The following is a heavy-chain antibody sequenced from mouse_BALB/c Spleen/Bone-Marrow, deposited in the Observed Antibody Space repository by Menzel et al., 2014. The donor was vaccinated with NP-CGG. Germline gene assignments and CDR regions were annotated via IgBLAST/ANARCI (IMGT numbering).Heavy chain of an antibody. CDR1: GFTFSDYY. CDR2: ISNGGGST. Sequence: EVNLVESGGGLVQPGGSLKLSCATSGFTFSDYYMYWVRQTPEKRLEWVAYISNGGGSTYYPDTVKGRFTISRDNAKNTLCLQMSRLKSEDTAMYYCARHNYDETWFAYWGQGTLVTVSA. CDR3: ARHNYDETWFAY. V-gene: IGHV5-12*02. J-gene: IGHJ3*01. D-gene: IGHD2-4*01.